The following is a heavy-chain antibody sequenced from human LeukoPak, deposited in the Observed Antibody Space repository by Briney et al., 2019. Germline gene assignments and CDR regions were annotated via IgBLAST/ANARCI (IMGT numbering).Heavy chain of an antibody. CDR1: GFTFSSYA. CDR3: AKRRPLKILEKGHYFDY. Sequence: PGGSLRLSCAASGFTFSSYAMSWVRQAPGEGVEWVSAISGSGGSTYYADSVKGRFTISRDNSKNTLYLQMNSLRAEDTAVYYCAKRRPLKILEKGHYFDYWGQGTLVTASS. CDR2: ISGSGGST. J-gene: IGHJ4*02. V-gene: IGHV3-23*01. D-gene: IGHD1-26*01.